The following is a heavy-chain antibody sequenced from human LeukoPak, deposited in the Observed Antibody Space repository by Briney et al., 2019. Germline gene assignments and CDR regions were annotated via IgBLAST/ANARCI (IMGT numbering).Heavy chain of an antibody. CDR1: GITFSTYA. J-gene: IGHJ4*02. V-gene: IGHV3-23*01. Sequence: GGSLRLSCAASGITFSTYAMNWVRQAPGKGLEWVSVISGSAASTSYADSVKGRFTISRDNSRNTLYLQMNSLRAEDTAVYYCAKAISPYCSGGSCYSGLFDYWGQGTLVTVSS. CDR3: AKAISPYCSGGSCYSGLFDY. D-gene: IGHD2-15*01. CDR2: ISGSAAST.